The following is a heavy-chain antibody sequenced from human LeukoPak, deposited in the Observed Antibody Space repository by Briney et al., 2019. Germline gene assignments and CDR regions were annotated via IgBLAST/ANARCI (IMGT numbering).Heavy chain of an antibody. CDR1: GGSISSYY. Sequence: SETLSLTCTVSGGSISSYYWNWIRQPPGKGLEWIGYIYYSGSTNYNPSLKSRATISVDTSKNQFSLKLSSVTAADTAVYFCARRRGLDYDNWGQGTLVTVSS. V-gene: IGHV4-59*08. CDR2: IYYSGST. CDR3: ARRRGLDYDN. J-gene: IGHJ4*02. D-gene: IGHD3/OR15-3a*01.